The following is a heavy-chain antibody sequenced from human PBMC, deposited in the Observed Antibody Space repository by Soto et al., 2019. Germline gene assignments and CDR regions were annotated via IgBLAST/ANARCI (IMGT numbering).Heavy chain of an antibody. V-gene: IGHV3-33*01. CDR2: IWFDGSNK. J-gene: IGHJ6*02. CDR3: TRANYGSGSNYYYGLDV. D-gene: IGHD3-10*01. Sequence: QVQLVESGGGVVQPGRSLRLSCAASGFSFSRYGMHWVRQAPGKGLEWVAVIWFDGSNKYYADSVKGRFTISRDNPKNTRYLQMNSLRAEDTAVYYCTRANYGSGSNYYYGLDVWGQGTTVTVTS. CDR1: GFSFSRYG.